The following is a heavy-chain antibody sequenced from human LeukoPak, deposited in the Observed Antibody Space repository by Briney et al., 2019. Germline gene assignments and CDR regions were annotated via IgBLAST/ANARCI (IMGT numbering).Heavy chain of an antibody. J-gene: IGHJ5*02. CDR2: ISSSGGIT. CDR3: ARGGMGYNYDARPGGDR. D-gene: IGHD5-18*01. V-gene: IGHV3-48*04. CDR1: GFTFSSYS. Sequence: PGGSLRLSCAASGFTFSSYSMNWVRQAPGKGLEWLSYISSSGGITAYADSVKGRFTISRDNAKNSLYLQMRSLRAEDTAIYYCARGGMGYNYDARPGGDRWGQGTLVTVSS.